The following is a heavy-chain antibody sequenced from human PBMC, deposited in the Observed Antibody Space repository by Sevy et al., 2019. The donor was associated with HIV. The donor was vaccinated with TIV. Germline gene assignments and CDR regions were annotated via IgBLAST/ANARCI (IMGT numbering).Heavy chain of an antibody. CDR3: ASQDYDSSGHDAFDI. Sequence: SETLSLTCTVSGGSISSGDYYWSWIRQPPGKGLEWIGYIYYSGSTYYNPSLKCRVTISVDTSKIQFSLKLSSVTAADTAVYYCASQDYDSSGHDAFDIWGQGTMVTVSS. V-gene: IGHV4-30-4*01. D-gene: IGHD3-22*01. CDR2: IYYSGST. CDR1: GGSISSGDYY. J-gene: IGHJ3*02.